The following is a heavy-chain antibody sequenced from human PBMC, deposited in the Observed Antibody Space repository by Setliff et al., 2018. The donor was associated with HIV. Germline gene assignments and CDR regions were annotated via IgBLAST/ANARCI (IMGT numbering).Heavy chain of an antibody. J-gene: IGHJ5*02. CDR2: ISPDGSST. V-gene: IGHV3-74*03. CDR1: GFTFSNNW. Sequence: GGSLRLSCAASGFTFSNNWIHWVRQTAEKGLVWVSRISPDGSSTMYADSVKGRFTISRDNAENTVYLQMNSLRAEDTAVYYCVRVVTIFSTGPHFDPWGQGTLVTVSS. D-gene: IGHD3-3*01. CDR3: VRVVTIFSTGPHFDP.